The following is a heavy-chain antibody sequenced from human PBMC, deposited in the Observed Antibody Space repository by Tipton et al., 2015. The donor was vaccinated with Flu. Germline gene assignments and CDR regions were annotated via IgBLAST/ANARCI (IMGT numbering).Heavy chain of an antibody. Sequence: LRLSCTVSGGSISSYYWSWIRQPAGKGLEWIGRIYTSGSTNYNPSLKSRVTMSVDTSKNQFSLKLSPVTAADTAVYYCARDSQQLVHRYYYYGMDVWGQGTTVTVSS. D-gene: IGHD6-13*01. CDR3: ARDSQQLVHRYYYYGMDV. CDR2: IYTSGST. V-gene: IGHV4-4*07. J-gene: IGHJ6*02. CDR1: GGSISSYY.